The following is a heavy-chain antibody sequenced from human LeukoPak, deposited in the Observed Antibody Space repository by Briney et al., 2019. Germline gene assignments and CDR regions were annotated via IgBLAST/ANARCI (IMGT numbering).Heavy chain of an antibody. CDR2: IYPGDSDT. Sequence: GESLKISCNGSGYSFTSYWIGWVRQMPGKGLEWMGIIYPGDSDTRYSPSFQGQVTISADKSISTAYLQWSSLKASDTAMYYCANYGSGSYYNPGAFDIWGQGTMVTVSS. D-gene: IGHD3-10*01. CDR3: ANYGSGSYYNPGAFDI. CDR1: GYSFTSYW. J-gene: IGHJ3*02. V-gene: IGHV5-51*01.